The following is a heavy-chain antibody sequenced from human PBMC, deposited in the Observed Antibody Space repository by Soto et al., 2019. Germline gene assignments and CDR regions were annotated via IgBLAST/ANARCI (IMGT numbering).Heavy chain of an antibody. CDR3: ARGPREWLRLGGAYYYYGMDV. CDR1: GGSISSSSYY. V-gene: IGHV4-39*01. Sequence: SETLSLTCTVSGGSISSSSYYWGRIRQPPGKGREWIGSIYYSGSTYYNPSLKSRVTISVDTSKNQFSLKLSSVTAADTAVYYCARGPREWLRLGGAYYYYGMDVWGQGTTVTVSS. CDR2: IYYSGST. D-gene: IGHD5-12*01. J-gene: IGHJ6*02.